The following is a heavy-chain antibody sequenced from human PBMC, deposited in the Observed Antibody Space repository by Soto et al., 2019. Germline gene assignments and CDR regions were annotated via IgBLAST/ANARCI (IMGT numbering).Heavy chain of an antibody. CDR3: AKDISHNYYYYGMDV. V-gene: IGHV3-9*01. CDR2: ISWNSGSI. J-gene: IGHJ6*02. Sequence: EVQLVESGGGLVQPGRSLRLSCAASGFTFDDYAMHWVRQAPGKGLEWVSGISWNSGSIGYADSVKGRFTISRDNAKNSLYLQMHSLRAEDTALYYCAKDISHNYYYYGMDVWGQGTTVTVSS. CDR1: GFTFDDYA.